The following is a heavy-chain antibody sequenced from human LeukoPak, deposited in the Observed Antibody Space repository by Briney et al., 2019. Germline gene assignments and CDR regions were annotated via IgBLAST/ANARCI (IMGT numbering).Heavy chain of an antibody. Sequence: SETLSLTCTVSGGSPSSYYWSWIRQPPGKGLEWIGYIYYSGSTNYNPSLKSRVTISVDTSKNQFSLKLSSVTAADTAVYYCARRKAAAESGFDPWGQGTLVTVSS. V-gene: IGHV4-59*08. CDR2: IYYSGST. D-gene: IGHD6-13*01. CDR3: ARRKAAAESGFDP. CDR1: GGSPSSYY. J-gene: IGHJ5*02.